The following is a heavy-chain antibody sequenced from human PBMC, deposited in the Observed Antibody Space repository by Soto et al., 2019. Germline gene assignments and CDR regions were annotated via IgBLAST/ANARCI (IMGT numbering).Heavy chain of an antibody. CDR1: GGSFTSNNW. Sequence: SETLSLTCAVSGGSFTSNNWWTWVRQPPGQGLEWIGEIYRTGSTNYNPSLKSRVTISLDKSENQFSLKVTSLTAADTAVYYCAREPLAHSYFDFWGQGILVTVSS. CDR3: AREPLAHSYFDF. J-gene: IGHJ4*02. CDR2: IYRTGST. V-gene: IGHV4-4*02.